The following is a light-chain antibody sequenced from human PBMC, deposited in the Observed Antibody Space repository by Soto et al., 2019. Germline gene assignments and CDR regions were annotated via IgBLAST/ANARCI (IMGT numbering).Light chain of an antibody. V-gene: IGKV3-20*01. Sequence: EIVLTQSPGTLSLSPGERATLSCRASQSVSSSLAWYQQKPGQAPRLLIYGASTRATGIPDRFSGSGSGTDFTLTISRLEPEDFAVYYCQQYGSSPYTFGQGTMLEIK. CDR2: GAS. CDR1: QSVSSS. J-gene: IGKJ2*01. CDR3: QQYGSSPYT.